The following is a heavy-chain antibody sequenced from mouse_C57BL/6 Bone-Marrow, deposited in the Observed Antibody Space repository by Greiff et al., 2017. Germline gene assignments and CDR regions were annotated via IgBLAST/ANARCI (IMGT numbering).Heavy chain of an antibody. CDR1: GFNFKNTY. J-gene: IGHJ4*01. V-gene: IGHV14-3*01. Sequence: VQLKQSVAELVRPGASVKLSCTASGFNFKNTYMHWVKQRPEQGLEWIGRIDPANGYTKYAPKFQGKATITADTSSNTAYLHLSSLTSEDTAIYYCASHYGSSYGDYAMGYWGRGTWVTVTS. CDR3: ASHYGSSYGDYAMGY. CDR2: IDPANGYT. D-gene: IGHD1-1*01.